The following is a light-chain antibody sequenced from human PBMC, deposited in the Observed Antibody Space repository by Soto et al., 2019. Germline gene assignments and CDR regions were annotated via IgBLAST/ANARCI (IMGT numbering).Light chain of an antibody. V-gene: IGLV1-44*01. J-gene: IGLJ2*01. CDR3: AAWDDSLHGVV. CDR2: SNS. CDR1: SSNIGSHT. Sequence: QSVLTQPPSASGTPGQRVTISCSGSSSNIGSHTINWYQQLPGTAPKLLIYSNSPRPSGVPDRFSGSKSGSSASLAISGLQSEDEADYFCAAWDDSLHGVVFGGGTKLTVL.